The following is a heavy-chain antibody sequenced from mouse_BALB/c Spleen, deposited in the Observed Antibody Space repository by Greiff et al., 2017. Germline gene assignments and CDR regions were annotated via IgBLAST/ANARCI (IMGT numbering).Heavy chain of an antibody. CDR2: IYPGNSDT. V-gene: IGHV1-5*01. J-gene: IGHJ2*01. Sequence: EVQLQQSGTVLARPGASVKMSCKASGYSFTSYWMHWVKQRPGQGLEWIGAIYPGNSDTSYNQKFKGKAKLTAVTSASTAYMELSSLTNEDSAVYYCTIYDYDGRFDYWGQGTTLTVSS. CDR3: TIYDYDGRFDY. D-gene: IGHD2-4*01. CDR1: GYSFTSYW.